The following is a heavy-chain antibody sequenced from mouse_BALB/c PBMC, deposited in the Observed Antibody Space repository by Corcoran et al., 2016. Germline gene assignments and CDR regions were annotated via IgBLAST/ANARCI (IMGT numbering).Heavy chain of an antibody. CDR3: ARWAITTFAY. J-gene: IGHJ2*01. V-gene: IGHV1-18*01. CDR2: INPRSRGT. D-gene: IGHD1-1*01. CDR1: GYTFTDYN. Sequence: EVLLQQSGPELVKPGASVKITCKASGYTFTDYNMDWVKQSHGQRLEWIGDINPRSRGTIYNQTFEGRATLTVDKSSNTAYMELRSLTSEDTAVYYCARWAITTFAYWGQGTTVTVSS.